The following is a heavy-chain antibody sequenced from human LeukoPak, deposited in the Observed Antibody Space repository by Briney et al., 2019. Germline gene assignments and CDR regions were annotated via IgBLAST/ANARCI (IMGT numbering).Heavy chain of an antibody. CDR1: GGSISSSSYY. CDR3: ARVGSNYYDSSGPKNLYYYYYYMDV. D-gene: IGHD3-22*01. J-gene: IGHJ6*03. CDR2: IYYSGST. V-gene: IGHV4-39*07. Sequence: SETLSLTCTVSGGSISSSSYYWGWIRQPPGKGLEWIGSIYYSGSTYYNPSLKSRVTISVDTSKNQFSLKLSSVTAADTAVYYCARVGSNYYDSSGPKNLYYYYYYMDVWGKGTTVTVSS.